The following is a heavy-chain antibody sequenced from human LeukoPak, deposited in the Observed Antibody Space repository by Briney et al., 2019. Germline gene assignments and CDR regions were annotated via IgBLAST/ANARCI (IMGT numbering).Heavy chain of an antibody. CDR2: IYYSGST. CDR1: GGSISSSSYY. CDR3: ARHRITIFGVVRRRAFDI. V-gene: IGHV4-39*01. D-gene: IGHD3-3*01. Sequence: PSETLSLTCTVSGGSISSSSYYWGWIRQPPGKGLEWIGSIYYSGSTYYNPSLKSRVTISVDTSKNQFSLKLSSVTAADTAVYYCARHRITIFGVVRRRAFDIWGQGTMVTVSS. J-gene: IGHJ3*02.